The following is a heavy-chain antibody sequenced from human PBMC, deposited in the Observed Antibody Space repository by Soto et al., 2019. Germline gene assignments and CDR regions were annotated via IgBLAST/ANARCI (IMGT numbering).Heavy chain of an antibody. CDR1: GGSLSSSSYY. CDR2: IYYSGST. Sequence: SQTLSLTCTVSGGSLSSSSYYRGWIRQPPGKGLEWIGSIYYSGSTYYNPSLKSRVTISVDTSKNQFSLKLSSVTAADTAVYYCARRERYCSGGSCYKPWFDPWGQGTLVPVSS. V-gene: IGHV4-39*01. J-gene: IGHJ5*02. CDR3: ARRERYCSGGSCYKPWFDP. D-gene: IGHD2-15*01.